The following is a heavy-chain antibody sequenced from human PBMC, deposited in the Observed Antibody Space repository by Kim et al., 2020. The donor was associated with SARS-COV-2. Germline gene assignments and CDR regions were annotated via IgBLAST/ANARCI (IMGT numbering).Heavy chain of an antibody. J-gene: IGHJ4*02. Sequence: SGKHRFSISRDNSKSTLYLQMNSLRGDDTAVYYCAKRYCSGGSCYSGADYWGQGTLVTVSS. V-gene: IGHV3-23*01. CDR3: AKRYCSGGSCYSGADY. D-gene: IGHD2-15*01.